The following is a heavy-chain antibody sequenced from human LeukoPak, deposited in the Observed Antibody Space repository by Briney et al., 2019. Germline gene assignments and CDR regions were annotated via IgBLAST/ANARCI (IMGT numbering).Heavy chain of an antibody. D-gene: IGHD2-15*01. Sequence: SQTLSLTCAISGDSVSSNNTAWNGIRQSPSRGLEWLGRTYYRSKWYNDYAVSVKSRITINPDTSKSQFSLQLNSVTPEDTAVYCCARGDCSGGICYSDSAFDIWGQGTMVTVSS. V-gene: IGHV6-1*01. CDR3: ARGDCSGGICYSDSAFDI. J-gene: IGHJ3*02. CDR1: GDSVSSNNTA. CDR2: TYYRSKWYN.